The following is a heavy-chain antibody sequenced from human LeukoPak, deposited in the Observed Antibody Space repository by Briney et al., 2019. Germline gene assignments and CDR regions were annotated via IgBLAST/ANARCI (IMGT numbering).Heavy chain of an antibody. V-gene: IGHV6-1*01. Sequence: SQTLSLTCAISGDSVSSNSAGWNRLRQSPSRGLEWRGRTYGRSKWYYEYAVSVQGRITISPDTSKNQFSLHLQSLSSEATALYFCARTLWDANSDYRGTWFAPWGQGVLVLVSS. D-gene: IGHD6-25*01. J-gene: IGHJ5*02. CDR3: ARTLWDANSDYRGTWFAP. CDR1: GDSVSSNSAG. CDR2: TYGRSKWYY.